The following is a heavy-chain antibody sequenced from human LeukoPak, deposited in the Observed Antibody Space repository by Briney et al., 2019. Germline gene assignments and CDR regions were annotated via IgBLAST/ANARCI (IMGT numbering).Heavy chain of an antibody. D-gene: IGHD1-26*01. Sequence: GGSLRLSCAASGFTFSSYEMHWVRQAPGKGLEWVAVISYDGSNKYYADSVKGRFTISRDNSKNTLYLQMNSLRAEDTAVYYCARKGLEREWGSYYRDWRQKFDLWGQGTLVTVSS. CDR2: ISYDGSNK. CDR1: GFTFSSYE. V-gene: IGHV3-30*04. J-gene: IGHJ4*02. CDR3: ARKGLEREWGSYYRDWRQKFDL.